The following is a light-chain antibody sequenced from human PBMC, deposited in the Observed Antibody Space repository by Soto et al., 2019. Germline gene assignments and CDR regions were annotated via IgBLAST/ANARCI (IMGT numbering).Light chain of an antibody. V-gene: IGLV2-23*01. CDR2: EGS. CDR1: STDVKGYNL. CDR3: SSYAGSNNFV. J-gene: IGLJ1*01. Sequence: QSALTQPASVSGSLGQSITISCAGTSTDVKGYNLVSWYQQHPGRAPKLIISEGSQRPSGVSDRFSGSKSGNTASLTISGLQPEDEAEYYCSSYAGSNNFVFGSGTKLTVL.